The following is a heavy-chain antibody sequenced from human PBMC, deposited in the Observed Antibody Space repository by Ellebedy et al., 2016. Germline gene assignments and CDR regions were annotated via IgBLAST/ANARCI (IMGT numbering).Heavy chain of an antibody. CDR2: ISGSGGST. J-gene: IGHJ4*02. CDR1: GFTFSSYA. Sequence: GGSLRLXXAASGFTFSSYAMSWVRQAPGKGLERVSAISGSGGSTYYADSVKGRFTISRDNSKNTLYLQMNSLRAEDTAVYYCAKVMRLTAAGTLKSSFDYWGQGTLVTVSS. D-gene: IGHD6-13*01. V-gene: IGHV3-23*01. CDR3: AKVMRLTAAGTLKSSFDY.